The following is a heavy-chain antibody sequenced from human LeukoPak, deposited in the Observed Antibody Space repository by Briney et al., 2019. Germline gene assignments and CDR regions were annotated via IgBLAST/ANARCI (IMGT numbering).Heavy chain of an antibody. Sequence: GGSLRLSCAASGFTFSSYAMSWVRQAPGKGPEWVSAISGSGGSTYYADSVKGRFTISRDNSKNTLYLQMNSLRAEDTAVYYCAKATYYYDSSGYYLFDYWGQGTLVTVSS. CDR1: GFTFSSYA. V-gene: IGHV3-23*01. CDR3: AKATYYYDSSGYYLFDY. J-gene: IGHJ4*02. D-gene: IGHD3-22*01. CDR2: ISGSGGST.